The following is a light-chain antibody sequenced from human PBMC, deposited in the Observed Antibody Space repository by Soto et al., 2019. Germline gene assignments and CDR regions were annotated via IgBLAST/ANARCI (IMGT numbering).Light chain of an antibody. Sequence: QSVLNQPPSASGTPGQRVTLSCSGSSSNIGRNTVNWYQQFPGTAPKLLIYGNNQRPSGVPDRFYGSKSGTSASLAISGLQSEDEADYYCAAWDDSLSGPVFGGGTQLTVL. CDR3: AAWDDSLSGPV. V-gene: IGLV1-44*01. J-gene: IGLJ3*02. CDR2: GNN. CDR1: SSNIGRNT.